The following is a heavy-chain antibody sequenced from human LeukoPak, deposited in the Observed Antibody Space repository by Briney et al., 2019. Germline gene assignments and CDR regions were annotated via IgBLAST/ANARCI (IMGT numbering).Heavy chain of an antibody. J-gene: IGHJ5*02. D-gene: IGHD3-10*01. CDR1: GGSFSGYY. Sequence: KSSETLSLTCAVYGGSFSGYYWSWIRQPPGKGLEWIGEINHSGSTNYNPSLKSRVTISVDTSKNQFSLKLSSVTAADTAVYYCARHVYYYGSGSLRWFDPWGQGTLVTVSS. CDR2: INHSGST. CDR3: ARHVYYYGSGSLRWFDP. V-gene: IGHV4-34*01.